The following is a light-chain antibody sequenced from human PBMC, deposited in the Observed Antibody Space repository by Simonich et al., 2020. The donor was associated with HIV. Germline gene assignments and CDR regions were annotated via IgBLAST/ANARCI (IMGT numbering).Light chain of an antibody. CDR2: YDS. CDR3: HQSSSLPFT. V-gene: IGKV6-21*02. CDR1: QSIGSS. J-gene: IGKJ3*01. Sequence: EIVLTQSPDFQSVTPTEKVTITCRASQSIGSSLHWYQQKPGQSPKLLIKYDSQSIAGVPSRFTGSGSGTDFTLTIKSLEAEDATTYYCHQSSSLPFTFGPGTKVDIK.